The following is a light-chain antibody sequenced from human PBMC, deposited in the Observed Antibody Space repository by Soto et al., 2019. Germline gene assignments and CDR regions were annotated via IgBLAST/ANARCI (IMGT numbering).Light chain of an antibody. CDR2: WAS. J-gene: IGKJ5*01. V-gene: IGKV4-1*01. CDR3: QQYYSPPIT. Sequence: DIVMTQSPDSLAVSLGERATINCKSSQSVLYSSNNKNYLAWYQQKPGQPPKLLIYWASTRESGVPDRFSGGGSRKDFTLTISSLQAEDVAVYYCQQYYSPPITFGQGTRLEIK. CDR1: QSVLYSSNNKNY.